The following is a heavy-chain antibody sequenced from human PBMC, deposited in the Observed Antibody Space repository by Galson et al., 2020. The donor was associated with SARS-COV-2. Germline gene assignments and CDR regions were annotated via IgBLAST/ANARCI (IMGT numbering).Heavy chain of an antibody. CDR2: IYHSGST. J-gene: IGHJ3*02. D-gene: IGHD6-19*01. Sequence: SETLSLTCTVSGYSISSGYYWGWIRQPPGKGLEWIGSIYHSGSTYYNPSLKSRVTISVDTSKNQFSLKLSSVTAADTAVYYCARDSSGWYDAFDIWGQGTMVTVSS. V-gene: IGHV4-38-2*02. CDR3: ARDSSGWYDAFDI. CDR1: GYSISSGYY.